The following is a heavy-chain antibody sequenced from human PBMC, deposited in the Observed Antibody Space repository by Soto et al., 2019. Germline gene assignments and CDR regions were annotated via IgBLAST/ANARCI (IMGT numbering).Heavy chain of an antibody. V-gene: IGHV3-33*01. D-gene: IGHD1-26*01. Sequence: QVHLEESGGGVVQPGRSLRLSCAASGVAFTIYGLHWVRQAPGKGLEWVAGISYDGSEFYGDSVRGRFTISRDTSKQILXVEMSALRGEESGMDYCAREWGDVIVPPVTPAVMVVWGRGTTVTVP. CDR1: GVAFTIYG. CDR2: ISYDGSE. CDR3: AREWGDVIVPPVTPAVMVV. J-gene: IGHJ6*02.